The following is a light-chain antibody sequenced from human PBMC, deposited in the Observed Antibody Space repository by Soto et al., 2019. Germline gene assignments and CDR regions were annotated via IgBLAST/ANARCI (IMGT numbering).Light chain of an antibody. CDR1: QSVSSSY. Sequence: EIVLTQSPGTLSLSPGERATLSCRASQSVSSSYLAWYQQKPGQAPRLLIYGASNRATRIPDRFSGSGAGTAFTLTISRLEPEDFAVYYCQQYGSSPPMYTFGQGTKLEIK. CDR2: GAS. J-gene: IGKJ2*01. V-gene: IGKV3-20*01. CDR3: QQYGSSPPMYT.